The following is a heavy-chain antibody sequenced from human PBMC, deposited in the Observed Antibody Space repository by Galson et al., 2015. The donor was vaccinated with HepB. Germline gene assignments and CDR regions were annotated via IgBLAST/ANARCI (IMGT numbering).Heavy chain of an antibody. CDR1: GGSISSGGYY. D-gene: IGHD3-3*01. Sequence: TLSLTCTVSGGSISSGGYYWSWIRQHPGKGLEWIGYIYYSGSTYYNPSLKSRVTISVDTSKNQFSLKLSSVTAADTAVYYCASLTSETYYDFWSGYYDYWGQGTLVTVSS. V-gene: IGHV4-31*03. CDR2: IYYSGST. CDR3: ASLTSETYYDFWSGYYDY. J-gene: IGHJ4*02.